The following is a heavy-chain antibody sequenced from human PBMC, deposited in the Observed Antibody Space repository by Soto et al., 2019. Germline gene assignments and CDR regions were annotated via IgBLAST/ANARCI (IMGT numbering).Heavy chain of an antibody. CDR1: GGSISSSNW. CDR2: IYHSGST. J-gene: IGHJ4*02. V-gene: IGHV4-4*02. Sequence: PSETMSVTCTVSGGSISSSNWWSWVRQPPGKGLEWIGEIYHSGSTNYNPSLKSRVTISVDKSKNQFSLKLSSVTAADTAVYYCGGSGIPYYFDYWGQGTLVTVSS. CDR3: GGSGIPYYFDY. D-gene: IGHD6-19*01.